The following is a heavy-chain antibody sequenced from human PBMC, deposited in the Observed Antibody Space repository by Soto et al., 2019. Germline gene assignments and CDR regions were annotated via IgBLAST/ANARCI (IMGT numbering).Heavy chain of an antibody. CDR1: WVSFSSNIAA. J-gene: IGHJ4*02. V-gene: IGHV6-1*01. CDR3: ARGAHYFDY. Sequence: SQPLSLTCAISWVSFSSNIAACNCIRQSPSRGLEWLGRTYYRSKWYNDYAVSVKSRITINPDTSKNQFSLQLNSVTPEDTAVYYSARGAHYFDYWGQGTLVTVSS. CDR2: TYYRSKWYN.